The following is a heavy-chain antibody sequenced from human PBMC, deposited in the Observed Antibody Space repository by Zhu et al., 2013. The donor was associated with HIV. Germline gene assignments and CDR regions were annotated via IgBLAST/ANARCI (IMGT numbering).Heavy chain of an antibody. V-gene: IGHV1-69*06. Sequence: QVQLVQSGAEVKKPGSSVKVSCKASGGAFSISVYGVSWVRQTPELGLEWMGGFIPILGTTSYAQKFQGRVTITMDKSTSTSYMELSSLTFQDTAVYFCATTLKRQTTYALDTWGQGTMVTVSS. J-gene: IGHJ3*02. CDR2: FIPILGTT. CDR1: GGAFSISVYG. D-gene: IGHD4-17*01. CDR3: ATTLKRQTTYALDT.